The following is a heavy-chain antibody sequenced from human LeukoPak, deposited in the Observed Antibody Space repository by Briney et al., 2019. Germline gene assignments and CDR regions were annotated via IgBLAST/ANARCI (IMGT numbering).Heavy chain of an antibody. J-gene: IGHJ2*01. D-gene: IGHD6-13*01. Sequence: SVKVSCKASGGTFSSYAISWVRQAPGQGLEWMGGIIPIFGTANYAQKFQGRVTITADESTSTAYMELSSLRSEDTAVYYCARVESSSWQKTHWCFDLWGRGTLVTVSS. CDR2: IIPIFGTA. CDR1: GGTFSSYA. V-gene: IGHV1-69*13. CDR3: ARVESSSWQKTHWCFDL.